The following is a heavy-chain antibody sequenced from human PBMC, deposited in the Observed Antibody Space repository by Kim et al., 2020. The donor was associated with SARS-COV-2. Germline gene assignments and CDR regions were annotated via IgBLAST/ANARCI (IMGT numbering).Heavy chain of an antibody. CDR2: INAFNFNT. V-gene: IGHV1-3*01. CDR3: AREPAMDRGPCVYGMDV. Sequence: ASVKVSCKASGYTFTLSALPWVRQAPGQRLEWMGWINAFNFNTKYSQKFQGRVTITRDTSASTAYMELSSLRSEDTAVYYCAREPAMDRGPCVYGMDVWG. J-gene: IGHJ6*01. D-gene: IGHD3-10*01. CDR1: GYTFTLSA.